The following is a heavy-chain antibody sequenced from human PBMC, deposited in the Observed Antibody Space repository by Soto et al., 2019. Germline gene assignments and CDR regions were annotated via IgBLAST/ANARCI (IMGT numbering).Heavy chain of an antibody. CDR2: INHSGST. V-gene: IGHV4-34*01. CDR1: GGSFSGYY. Sequence: PSETLSLTCAVYGGSFSGYYWSWIRQPPGKGLEWIGEINHSGSTNYNPSLKSRVTISVDTSKNQFSLKLSSVTAADTAVYYCARAWDQLIQSSNEDAFDIWGQGTMVTV. J-gene: IGHJ3*02. D-gene: IGHD4-4*01. CDR3: ARAWDQLIQSSNEDAFDI.